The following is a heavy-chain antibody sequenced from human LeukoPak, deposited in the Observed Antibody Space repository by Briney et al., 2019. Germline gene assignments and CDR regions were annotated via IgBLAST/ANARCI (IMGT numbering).Heavy chain of an antibody. CDR1: GFTFSSYE. CDR3: AKAPSSSNKLWFDP. CDR2: ISSSASTI. Sequence: PGGSLRLSCAASGFTFSSYEMNWVRQAPGKGLEWVSYISSSASTIYYADSVKGRFTISRDNAKNSLFLQMNSLRAEDTAVYYCAKAPSSSNKLWFDPWGQGTLVTVSS. V-gene: IGHV3-48*03. J-gene: IGHJ5*02.